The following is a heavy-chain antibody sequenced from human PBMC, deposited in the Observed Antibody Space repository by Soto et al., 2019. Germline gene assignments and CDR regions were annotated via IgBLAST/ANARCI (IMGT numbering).Heavy chain of an antibody. J-gene: IGHJ4*02. CDR3: AKDEETSPTVFAY. CDR2: ITATNGNT. Sequence: QLLESGGASVQPGGSLRLSCVASGFTFKAYAMGWVRQAPGRGLEWVSSITATNGNTYYADSVRGRFTISRDNSRNPLFLKMNGLKPEAPALYSCAKDEETSPTVFAYWGQGTRAPVPS. CDR1: GFTFKAYA. V-gene: IGHV3-23*01. D-gene: IGHD4-4*01.